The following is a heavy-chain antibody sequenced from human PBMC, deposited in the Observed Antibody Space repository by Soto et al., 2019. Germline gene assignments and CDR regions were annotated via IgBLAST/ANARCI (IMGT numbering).Heavy chain of an antibody. CDR3: ARDHTPMGLLWFGELSYPHYHYCSCA. CDR1: GCTWRRCS. D-gene: IGHD3-10*01. V-gene: IGHV3-21*01. J-gene: IGHJ6*01. CDR2: ISSSSSYI. Sequence: LPCSAAGCTWRRCSSNWVPQPQGKRLEWVSSISSSSSYIYYADSVKGRFTISRDNAKNSLYLQMNSLRAEDTAVYYCARDHTPMGLLWFGELSYPHYHYCSCAGGQGTTVIVSS.